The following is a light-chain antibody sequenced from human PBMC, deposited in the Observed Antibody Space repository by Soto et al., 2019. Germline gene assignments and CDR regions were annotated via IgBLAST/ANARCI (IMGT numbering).Light chain of an antibody. J-gene: IGLJ2*01. CDR2: EVS. Sequence: QSALTQPASVSGSPGQSITISCTGTSSDVGAYNYVSWYQQHPGKAPKLLIFEVSNRPSGVPNRFSGSKSGNTASLTISGLQAEDEADYFCSSYTITTTQVFGGGTKVTVL. V-gene: IGLV2-14*01. CDR3: SSYTITTTQV. CDR1: SSDVGAYNY.